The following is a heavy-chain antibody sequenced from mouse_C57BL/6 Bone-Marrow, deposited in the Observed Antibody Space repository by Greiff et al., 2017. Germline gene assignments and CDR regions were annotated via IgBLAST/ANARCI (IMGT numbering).Heavy chain of an antibody. CDR1: GFTFSGFW. J-gene: IGHJ4*01. V-gene: IGHV11-1*01. CDR3: MGLRRIYYYAMDY. Sequence: EVMLVETGEGLVPPGGSRGLSCEGSGFTFSGFWMSWVRQTPGQTLEWIGDINSDGSAINYAPSIKDRFTIFRDNDKSTLYLQLSNVRSEDTATYFCMGLRRIYYYAMDYWGQGTSVTVSS. CDR2: INSDGSAI.